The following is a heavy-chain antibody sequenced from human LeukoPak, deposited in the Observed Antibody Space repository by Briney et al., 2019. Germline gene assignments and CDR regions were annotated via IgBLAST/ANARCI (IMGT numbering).Heavy chain of an antibody. V-gene: IGHV3-7*01. CDR1: GFSFSTYW. J-gene: IGHJ4*02. CDR3: TRDLNHDSSG. D-gene: IGHD3-22*01. CDR2: IKTDGSTT. Sequence: GWSLTLSCPASGFSFSTYWLTGVRQAPGKGLECVANIKTDGSTTYYLDSVKGRFTISRNNARSILYLQMNSLRVEDTAVYYCTRDLNHDSSGWGQGTLVTVSS.